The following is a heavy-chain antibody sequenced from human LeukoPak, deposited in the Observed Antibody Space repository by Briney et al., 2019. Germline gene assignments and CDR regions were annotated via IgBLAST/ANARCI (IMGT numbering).Heavy chain of an antibody. D-gene: IGHD6-19*01. CDR1: GFTFSSYA. CDR3: AKDSAFSSGWYAWFDP. Sequence: GGSLRLSCAASGFTFSSYAMSWVRQAPGKGLEWVSAISGSGGSTYYADSVKGRFTIPRDNSKNTLYLQMNSLRAEDTAVYYCAKDSAFSSGWYAWFDPWGQGTLVTVSS. J-gene: IGHJ5*02. CDR2: ISGSGGST. V-gene: IGHV3-23*01.